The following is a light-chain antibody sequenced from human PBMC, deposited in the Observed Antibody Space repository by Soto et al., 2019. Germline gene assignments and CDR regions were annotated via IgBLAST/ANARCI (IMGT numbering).Light chain of an antibody. Sequence: QSALTQPASVSGSPGQSITISCTGTSSDVGGYYYVSWYQQHPGKAPKLILSEVSRRPSGVPERFSGSKSGNTASLTVSGLQADDEAHYYCSSYAGSNNFVFGTGTKVTVL. J-gene: IGLJ1*01. CDR2: EVS. CDR1: SSDVGGYYY. CDR3: SSYAGSNNFV. V-gene: IGLV2-8*01.